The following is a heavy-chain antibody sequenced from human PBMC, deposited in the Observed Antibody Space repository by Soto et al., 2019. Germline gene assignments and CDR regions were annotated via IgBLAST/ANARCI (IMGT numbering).Heavy chain of an antibody. V-gene: IGHV3-21*01. CDR1: GFTFSSYS. D-gene: IGHD3-10*01. Sequence: EVQLVESGGGLVQPGGSLRLSCAASGFTFSSYSMNWVRQAPGKGLEWVSSISSSSSYIYYADSVKGRFTISRDNVKNSLYLQMNSLRAEDTAVYYCARSAVVLYYYGNDAFDIWGQGTMVTVSS. CDR3: ARSAVVLYYYGNDAFDI. CDR2: ISSSSSYI. J-gene: IGHJ3*02.